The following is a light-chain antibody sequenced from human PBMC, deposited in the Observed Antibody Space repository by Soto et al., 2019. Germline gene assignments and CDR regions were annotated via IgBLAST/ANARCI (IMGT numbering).Light chain of an antibody. CDR2: RDH. V-gene: IGLV1-47*01. Sequence: QAVVAQPPSASETPGQRVTISCSGSSSNIGSHNVFWYRQLPGTAPKLLIYRDHQRPSGVPARFSGSKSGTSASLAISGLRSEDEADYYCAAWDDTLSAWLFGGGTKLTVL. CDR3: AAWDDTLSAWL. J-gene: IGLJ3*02. CDR1: SSNIGSHN.